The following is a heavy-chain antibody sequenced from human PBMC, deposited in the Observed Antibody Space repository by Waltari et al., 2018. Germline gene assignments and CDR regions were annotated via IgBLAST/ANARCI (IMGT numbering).Heavy chain of an antibody. Sequence: QVQLQESGPGLVKPSETLSLTCTVSGGSISSYYWSWIRQPAGKGLEWIGRIYTSGSTNYNPSLKSRVTMSVDTAKNQFSLKLSSVTAADTAVYYCAREGGYCSSTSCLPLDYWGQGTLVTVSS. J-gene: IGHJ4*02. V-gene: IGHV4-4*07. CDR3: AREGGYCSSTSCLPLDY. CDR1: GGSISSYY. CDR2: IYTSGST. D-gene: IGHD2-2*01.